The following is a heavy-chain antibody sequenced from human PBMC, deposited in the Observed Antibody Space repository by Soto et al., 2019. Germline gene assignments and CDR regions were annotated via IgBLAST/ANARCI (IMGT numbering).Heavy chain of an antibody. V-gene: IGHV3-21*01. D-gene: IGHD6-19*01. CDR2: ISSSSSYI. CDR1: GFTFSSYS. CDR3: ASSTAVAGLYDFDY. Sequence: EVQLVESGGGLVKPGGSLRLSCAASGFTFSSYSMNWVRQAPGKGLEWVSSISSSSSYIYYADSVKGRFTISRDNAKNSLYLQMNSLRAEDTAVYYCASSTAVAGLYDFDYWGQGTLVTVSS. J-gene: IGHJ4*02.